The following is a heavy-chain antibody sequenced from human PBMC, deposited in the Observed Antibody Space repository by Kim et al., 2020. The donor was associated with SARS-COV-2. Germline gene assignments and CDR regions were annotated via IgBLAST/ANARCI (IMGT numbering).Heavy chain of an antibody. V-gene: IGHV3-74*01. CDR2: VGCKGGSK. Sequence: GSLRPSCAASGFTFTNYWIHWGRQIPGKGPVWVSSVGCKGGSKYYAGSVEGRFPTPRDNSTHKVYLQMNSLRVEGTAIYFCSSIFESWGQGALVTGFS. CDR1: GFTFTNYW. J-gene: IGHJ5*01. CDR3: SSIFES.